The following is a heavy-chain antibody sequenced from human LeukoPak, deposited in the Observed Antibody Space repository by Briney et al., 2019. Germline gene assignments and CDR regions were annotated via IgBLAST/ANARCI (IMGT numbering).Heavy chain of an antibody. J-gene: IGHJ4*02. V-gene: IGHV3-48*02. CDR2: IDSSDSPI. D-gene: IGHD2-15*01. CDR3: ARDRCSGGSCYFDY. CDR1: GLTFSTYN. Sequence: GGSLRLSCAASGLTFSTYNMNWVRQAPGKGLEWVSYIDSSDSPIYYADSVKGRFTISRDNGKNSLYLQMNSLRDEDTAVYYCARDRCSGGSCYFDYWGQGTLVTVSS.